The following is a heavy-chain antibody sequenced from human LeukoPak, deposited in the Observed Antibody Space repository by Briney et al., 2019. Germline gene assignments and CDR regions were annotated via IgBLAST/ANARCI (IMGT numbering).Heavy chain of an antibody. CDR2: LSDGGSST. J-gene: IGHJ4*02. D-gene: IGHD2-21*02. Sequence: GGSLRLSCAASGFTFSSYAMSWVRQAPGKGLMWVSGLSDGGSSTFYADSVKGRFTIYRDNSKNVLYLQMNSLRADDTAVYYCAKSLWGLTLLSSDHWGQGTLVAVSS. CDR3: AKSLWGLTLLSSDH. CDR1: GFTFSSYA. V-gene: IGHV3-23*01.